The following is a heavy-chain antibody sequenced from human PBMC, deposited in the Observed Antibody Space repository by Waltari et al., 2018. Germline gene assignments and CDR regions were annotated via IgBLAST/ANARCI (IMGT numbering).Heavy chain of an antibody. V-gene: IGHV3-7*03. CDR3: ARAGGVSNRFDY. CDR1: GFIFRNYF. Sequence: EVQLVQSGGGLVQPGGSLRLSCEASGFIFRNYFMTWVRQAPGKGLKGVANIKADGSEEFYLDSVKGRFTISRDNAKNSLFLQMNSLRADDTAVYYCARAGGVSNRFDYWGQGARVTVSS. J-gene: IGHJ4*02. D-gene: IGHD3-10*01. CDR2: IKADGSEE.